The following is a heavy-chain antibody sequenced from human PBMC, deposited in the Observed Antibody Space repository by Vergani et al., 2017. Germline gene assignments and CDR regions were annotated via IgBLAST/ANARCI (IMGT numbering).Heavy chain of an antibody. CDR3: VRDVRVSRT. CDR1: GFTLTSYA. CDR2: ISGSGATS. Sequence: EVRLLESGGGLVQPGGSLRLSCVGSGFTLTSYAMNWVRQAPGKGLEWVSGISGSGATSYYAESMKGRFTISRDNSKNTLYLQMNSLRAEDTAVYYCVRDVRVSRTWGQGTLVAVSS. J-gene: IGHJ3*01. V-gene: IGHV3-23*01.